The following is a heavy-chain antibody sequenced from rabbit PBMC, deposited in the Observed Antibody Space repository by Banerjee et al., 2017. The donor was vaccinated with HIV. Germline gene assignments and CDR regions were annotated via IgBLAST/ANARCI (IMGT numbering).Heavy chain of an antibody. CDR2: IYGGSSGST. V-gene: IGHV1S40*01. CDR3: ARDPGGDGGYDYDL. CDR1: GFSFSSSYY. Sequence: QSLEESGGDLVKPGASLTLTCTASGFSFSSSYYMCWVRQAPGKGLEWIACIYGGSSGSTYYASWAKGRFTISKTSSTTVTLQMTSLTAADTATYFCARDPGGDGGYDYDLWGPGTLVTVS. D-gene: IGHD6-1*01. J-gene: IGHJ4*01.